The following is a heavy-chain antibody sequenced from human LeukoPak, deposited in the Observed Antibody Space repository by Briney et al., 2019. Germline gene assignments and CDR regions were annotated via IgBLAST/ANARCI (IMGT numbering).Heavy chain of an antibody. CDR3: ARDVAAAGWNGGTEYYFDY. Sequence: PSQTLSLTCTVSGGSISSGVYYWSWIRQHPGKGLEWIGYIYYSGSTYYNPSLKSRVTISVDTSKNQFSLKLSSVTAADTAVYYCARDVAAAGWNGGTEYYFDYWGQGTLVTVSS. V-gene: IGHV4-31*03. CDR2: IYYSGST. CDR1: GGSISSGVYY. J-gene: IGHJ4*02. D-gene: IGHD6-13*01.